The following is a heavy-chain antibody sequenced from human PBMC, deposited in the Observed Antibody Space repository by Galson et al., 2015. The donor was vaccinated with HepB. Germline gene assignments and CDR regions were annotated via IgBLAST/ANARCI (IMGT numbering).Heavy chain of an antibody. V-gene: IGHV3-74*01. CDR2: INNDGGNT. CDR1: GFPFSNYW. D-gene: IGHD6-6*01. Sequence: SLRLPCAASGFPFSNYWMHWVRQAPGKGLLWVSRINNDGGNTGYADSVKGRFTISRDNAKNTLYLQMNSLRAEDTAVYYCARQYSSSSAFDYWGQGTLVTVSS. CDR3: ARQYSSSSAFDY. J-gene: IGHJ4*02.